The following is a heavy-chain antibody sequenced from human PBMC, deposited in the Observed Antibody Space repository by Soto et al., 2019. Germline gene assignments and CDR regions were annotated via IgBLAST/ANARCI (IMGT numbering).Heavy chain of an antibody. Sequence: SETLSLTCTVSGYSISSGYYWGWIRQPPGKGLEWIGSIYHSGSTYYNPSLKSRVTISVDTSKNQFSLKLSSVTAADTAVYYCARLGPAAIGVTAILYYYYYGMDVWGQGTTVTVSS. CDR2: IYHSGST. V-gene: IGHV4-38-2*02. J-gene: IGHJ6*02. CDR3: ARLGPAAIGVTAILYYYYYGMDV. CDR1: GYSISSGYY. D-gene: IGHD2-21*02.